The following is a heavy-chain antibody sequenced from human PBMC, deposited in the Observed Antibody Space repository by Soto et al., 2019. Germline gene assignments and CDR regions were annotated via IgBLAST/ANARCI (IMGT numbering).Heavy chain of an antibody. CDR1: GFSVRSSQ. D-gene: IGHD3-10*01. J-gene: IGHJ5*02. CDR3: ARVGPDDSGSYMFRYDRFEP. V-gene: IGHV3-53*01. Sequence: GGSLRLSCATSGFSVRSSQMSWVRQAPGKGLEWVSLIFIDGTTHYGVSVKGRFTISRDSARNTLYLQMNGLRVDDTAVYYCARVGPDDSGSYMFRYDRFEPWGQGPQVTVSS. CDR2: IFIDGTT.